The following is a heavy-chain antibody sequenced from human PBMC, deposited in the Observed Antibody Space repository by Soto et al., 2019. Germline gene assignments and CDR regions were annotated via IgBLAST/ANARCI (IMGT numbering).Heavy chain of an antibody. V-gene: IGHV4-59*01. CDR3: ARDLYSGYDLGY. CDR2: IYYSGST. D-gene: IGHD5-12*01. J-gene: IGHJ4*02. CDR1: GGSISSYY. Sequence: SETLSLTCTVSGGSISSYYWSWIRQPPGKGLEWIGYIYYSGSTNYNPSLKSRVTISVDTSKNQFSLKLSSVTAADTAVYYCARDLYSGYDLGYWGQGTLVTVSS.